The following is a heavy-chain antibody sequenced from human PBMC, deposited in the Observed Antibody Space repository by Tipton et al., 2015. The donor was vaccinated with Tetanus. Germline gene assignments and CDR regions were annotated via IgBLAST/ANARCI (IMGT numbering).Heavy chain of an antibody. V-gene: IGHV4-31*03. CDR1: GASISSGGYF. CDR3: ARDQGRGRVARLNWFGP. D-gene: IGHD3-10*01. CDR2: IYYSGST. J-gene: IGHJ5*02. Sequence: TLSLTCSVSGASISSGGYFWNWIRHRPGKGLEWLGYIYYSGSTFYNPSLKSRVTISVDTSNNQFSLRLSSVTAADTAVYYCARDQGRGRVARLNWFGPWGQGTLVTVSS.